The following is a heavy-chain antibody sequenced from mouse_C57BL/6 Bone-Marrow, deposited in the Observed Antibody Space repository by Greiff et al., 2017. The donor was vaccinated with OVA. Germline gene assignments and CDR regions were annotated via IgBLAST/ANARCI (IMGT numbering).Heavy chain of an antibody. J-gene: IGHJ2*01. CDR1: GYAFSSYW. CDR3: ARRAIYYDYDGDY. Sequence: QVTLKVSGAELVKPGASVKISCKASGYAFSSYWMNWVKQRPGKGLEWIGQIYPGDGDTNYNGKFKGKATLTADKSSSTAYMQLSSLTSEDSAVYFCARRAIYYDYDGDYWGQGTTLTVSS. CDR2: IYPGDGDT. V-gene: IGHV1-80*01. D-gene: IGHD2-4*01.